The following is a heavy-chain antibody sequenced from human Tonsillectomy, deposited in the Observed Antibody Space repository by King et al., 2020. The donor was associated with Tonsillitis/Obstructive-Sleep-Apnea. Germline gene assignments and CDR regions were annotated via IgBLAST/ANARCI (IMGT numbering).Heavy chain of an antibody. CDR1: GFTVSSTY. CDR2: VYYDGST. D-gene: IGHD1-26*01. V-gene: IGHV3-53*04. J-gene: IGHJ4*02. Sequence: VQLVESGGGLVQPGGSLRLSCAASGFTVSSTYMSWVRQAPGKGLEWASIVYYDGSTYYADSVRGRFTISRHNSKNTLYLQMNSLTAEDTAVYYCARVGMRPAAVDCWGQGTLVTVSS. CDR3: ARVGMRPAAVDC.